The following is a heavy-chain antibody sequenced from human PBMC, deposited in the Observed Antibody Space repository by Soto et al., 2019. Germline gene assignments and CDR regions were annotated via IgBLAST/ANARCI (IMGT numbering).Heavy chain of an antibody. V-gene: IGHV3-64*01. CDR1: GFTFSSYA. Sequence: EVQLVESGGGLVQPGGSLRLSCAASGFTFSSYAIHWVRQASGKGLECVSVISSNGGSTYYANSVKGRFTISRDNSKNTLYLQMGSLRTEDMAVYYCARNTRSGYSYDYWGQGTLVTVSS. CDR3: ARNTRSGYSYDY. D-gene: IGHD5-18*01. CDR2: ISSNGGST. J-gene: IGHJ4*02.